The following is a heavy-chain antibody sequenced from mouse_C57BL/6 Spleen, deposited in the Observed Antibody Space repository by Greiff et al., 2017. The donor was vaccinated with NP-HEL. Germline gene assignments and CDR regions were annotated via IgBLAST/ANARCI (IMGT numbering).Heavy chain of an antibody. V-gene: IGHV1-64*01. D-gene: IGHD1-1*01. CDR1: GYTFTSYW. J-gene: IGHJ2*01. Sequence: QVQLQQPGAELVKPGASVKLSCKASGYTFTSYWMHWVKQRPGQGLEWIGMIHPNSGSTNYNEKFKSKATLTVDKSSSTAYMQLSSLTSEDSAVYDCARNGSTVVASWGDYFDYWGQGTTLTVSS. CDR2: IHPNSGST. CDR3: ARNGSTVVASWGDYFDY.